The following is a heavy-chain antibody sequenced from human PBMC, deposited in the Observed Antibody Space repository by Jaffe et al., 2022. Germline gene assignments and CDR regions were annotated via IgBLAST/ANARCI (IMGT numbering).Heavy chain of an antibody. CDR3: VYGDYMYYFDY. J-gene: IGHJ4*02. V-gene: IGHV4-38-2*01. CDR2: IYHSGST. D-gene: IGHD4-17*01. CDR1: GYSISSGYY. Sequence: QVQLQESGPGLVKPSETLSLTCAVSGYSISSGYYWGWIRQPPGKGLEWIGSIYHSGSTYYNPSLKSRVTISVDTSKNQFSLKLSSVTAADTAVYYCVYGDYMYYFDYWGQGTLVTVSS.